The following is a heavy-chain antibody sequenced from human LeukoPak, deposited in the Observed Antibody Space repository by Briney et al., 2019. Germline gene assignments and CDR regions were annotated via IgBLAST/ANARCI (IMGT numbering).Heavy chain of an antibody. CDR1: GSTFSSYW. J-gene: IGHJ6*03. CDR3: ARGLEWLPYYYYYYYMDV. Sequence: GGSLRLSCAASGSTFSSYWMSWVRQAPGKGLEWVANIKQDGSEKYYVDSVKGRFTISRDNAKNSLYLQMNSLRAEDTAVYYCARGLEWLPYYYYYYYMDVWGKGTTVTVSS. D-gene: IGHD3-3*01. V-gene: IGHV3-7*01. CDR2: IKQDGSEK.